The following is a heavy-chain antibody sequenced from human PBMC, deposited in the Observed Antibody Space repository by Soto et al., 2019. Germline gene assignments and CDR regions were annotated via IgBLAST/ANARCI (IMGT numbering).Heavy chain of an antibody. CDR1: GGTFSSYT. J-gene: IGHJ3*02. CDR2: IIPILGIA. Sequence: ASVKVSCKASGGTFSSYTISWVGQAPGQGLEWMGRIIPILGIANYAQKFQGSVTITAEKSTSTAYMELSSLRSEDTAVYYCAREPFMITFGGVRFDAFDIWGQGTMVTVSS. CDR3: AREPFMITFGGVRFDAFDI. V-gene: IGHV1-69*04. D-gene: IGHD3-16*01.